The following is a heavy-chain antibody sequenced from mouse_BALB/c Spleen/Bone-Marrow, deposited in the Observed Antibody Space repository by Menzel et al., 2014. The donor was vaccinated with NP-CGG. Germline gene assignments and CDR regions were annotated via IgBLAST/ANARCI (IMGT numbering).Heavy chain of an antibody. D-gene: IGHD1-1*01. J-gene: IGHJ4*01. CDR2: FYPGSGSI. CDR1: GYTFTEYI. V-gene: IGHV1-62-2*01. CDR3: ARHEKANYGNYAMDY. Sequence: QVQLQQPGAELVKPGASVKLSCKASGYTFTEYIIHWVKQRSGQGLEWIGWFYPGSGSIKYNEKFKDKATLTADKSSSTVYMELGRLTSEDSAVYFCARHEKANYGNYAMDYWGQGTSVTVSS.